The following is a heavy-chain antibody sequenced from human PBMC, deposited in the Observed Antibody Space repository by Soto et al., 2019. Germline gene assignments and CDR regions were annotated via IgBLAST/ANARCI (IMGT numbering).Heavy chain of an antibody. J-gene: IGHJ4*02. CDR1: GFTFSSYG. D-gene: IGHD4-17*01. CDR3: AKDASYFEYGDFDY. CDR2: ISYDGSNK. V-gene: IGHV3-30*18. Sequence: LRLSCAASGFTFSSYGMHWVRQAPGKGLEWVAVISYDGSNKYYADSVKGRFTISRDNSKNTLYLQMNSLRAEDTAVYYCAKDASYFEYGDFDYWGQGTLVTVSS.